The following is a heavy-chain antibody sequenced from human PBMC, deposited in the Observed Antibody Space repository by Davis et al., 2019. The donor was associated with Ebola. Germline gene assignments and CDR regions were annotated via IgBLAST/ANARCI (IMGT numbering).Heavy chain of an antibody. CDR1: GFTFSSYG. V-gene: IGHV3-30*03. J-gene: IGHJ5*02. CDR2: ISYDGSNK. CDR3: ARGTRDGRGP. D-gene: IGHD1-26*01. Sequence: PGGSLRLSCAASGFTFSSYGMHWVRQAPGKGLEWVAVISYDGSNKYYADSVKGRFTISRDNAKSSLYLQMNSLRAEDTAVYYCARGTRDGRGPWGQGSLVTVSS.